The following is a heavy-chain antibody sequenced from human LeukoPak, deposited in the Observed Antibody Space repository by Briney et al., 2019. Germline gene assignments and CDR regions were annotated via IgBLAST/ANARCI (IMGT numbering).Heavy chain of an antibody. V-gene: IGHV4-61*01. Sequence: PSETLSLTCTVSGGSVSSGSYYWSWIRQPPGKGLEWIGYIYYSGNTNYNPSLKSRVAISVDTSKTQFSLKLSSVTAADTAVYYCSGQVSYYYGMDVWGKGTTVTVSS. CDR3: SGQVSYYYGMDV. CDR2: IYYSGNT. J-gene: IGHJ6*04. CDR1: GGSVSSGSYY.